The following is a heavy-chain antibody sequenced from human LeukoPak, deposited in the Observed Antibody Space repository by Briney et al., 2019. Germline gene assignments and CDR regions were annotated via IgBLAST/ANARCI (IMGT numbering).Heavy chain of an antibody. V-gene: IGHV1-46*01. J-gene: IGHJ6*03. Sequence: ASVKVSCKASGYTFTSYYMHWVRQAPGQGLEWMGIINPSGGSTSYAQKFQGRVTMTRDMSTSTVYMELSSLRSEDTAVYYCARGGYSYGYKGFYYYYMDVWGKGTTVTVSS. CDR3: ARGGYSYGYKGFYYYYMDV. CDR2: INPSGGST. CDR1: GYTFTSYY. D-gene: IGHD5-18*01.